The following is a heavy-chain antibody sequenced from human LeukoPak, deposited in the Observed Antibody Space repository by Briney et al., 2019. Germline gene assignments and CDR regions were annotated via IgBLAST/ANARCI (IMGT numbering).Heavy chain of an antibody. CDR3: ARRRITMVRGVRNWFDP. D-gene: IGHD3-10*01. J-gene: IGHJ5*02. V-gene: IGHV4-34*01. Sequence: SETLSLTCAVCGGSFSGYYWSWIRQPPGKGLEWIGEINHSGSTNYNPSLKSRVTISVDTSKNQFSLKLSSVTAADTAVYYCARRRITMVRGVRNWFDPWGQGTLVTVSS. CDR1: GGSFSGYY. CDR2: INHSGST.